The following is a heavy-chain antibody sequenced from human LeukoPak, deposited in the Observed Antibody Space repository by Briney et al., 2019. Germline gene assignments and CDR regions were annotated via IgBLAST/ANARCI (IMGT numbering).Heavy chain of an antibody. CDR3: ARSPRWGVAMIDGWFDP. CDR1: GYTFTRHY. D-gene: IGHD3-22*01. V-gene: IGHV1-46*01. CDR2: INPTGDAT. J-gene: IGHJ5*02. Sequence: ASVKVSCKASGYTFTRHYMHWVRQAPGQGLEWMGLINPTGDATRYARKFQGRVTMTRDTSTSTVYMELSSLRSEDTAVYYCARSPRWGVAMIDGWFDPWGQGTLVTVSS.